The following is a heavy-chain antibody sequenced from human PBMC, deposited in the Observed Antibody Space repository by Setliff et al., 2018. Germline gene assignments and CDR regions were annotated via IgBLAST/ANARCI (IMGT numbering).Heavy chain of an antibody. J-gene: IGHJ6*03. Sequence: GGSLRLSCAASGFTFDDYGMSWVRQAPGKGLEWVSGINWNGGSTGYADSVKSRFTISRDNAKNSLYLQMNSLRAEDTALYYCAREGARSSSWYRPYYYYYMDVWGKGTTVTVSS. CDR1: GFTFDDYG. V-gene: IGHV3-20*04. CDR3: AREGARSSSWYRPYYYYYMDV. D-gene: IGHD6-13*01. CDR2: INWNGGST.